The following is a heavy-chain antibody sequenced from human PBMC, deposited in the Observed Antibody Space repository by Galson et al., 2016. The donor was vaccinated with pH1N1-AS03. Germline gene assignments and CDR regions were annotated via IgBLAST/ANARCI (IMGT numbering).Heavy chain of an antibody. Sequence: TLSLTCTVSGDSINRGGYYWSWIRQHPGKGLEWIGYIYYSATANYNPSLKSRVTMSFDTSKNHFSLKLSSVTAADTAVYYCAGGRDGYTFTYWGQGTLVTVSP. V-gene: IGHV4-31*03. CDR3: AGGRDGYTFTY. J-gene: IGHJ4*02. CDR2: IYYSATA. D-gene: IGHD5-24*01. CDR1: GDSINRGGYY.